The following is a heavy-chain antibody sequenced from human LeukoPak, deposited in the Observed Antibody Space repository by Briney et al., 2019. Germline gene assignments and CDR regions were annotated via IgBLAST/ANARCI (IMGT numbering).Heavy chain of an antibody. J-gene: IGHJ4*02. Sequence: SETLSLTCAVYGGSFSGYYWSWIRQPPGKGLEWIGEINHSGSTNYNPSLKSRVTISVDTSKNQFSLKLSSVTAEDTAVYYCARDLYYYDSSGHDYWGQGTLVTVSS. CDR2: INHSGST. CDR1: GGSFSGYY. V-gene: IGHV4-34*01. D-gene: IGHD3-22*01. CDR3: ARDLYYYDSSGHDY.